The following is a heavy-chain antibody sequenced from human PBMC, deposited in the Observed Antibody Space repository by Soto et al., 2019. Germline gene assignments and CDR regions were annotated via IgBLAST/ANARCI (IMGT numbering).Heavy chain of an antibody. Sequence: GESLKISCAASGFTFSSYAMSWVRQAPGKGLEWVSAISGSGGSTYYADSVKGRFTISRDNSKNTLYLQMNSLRAEDTAVYYCAKDSAPELGYFDYWGQGTLVTVSS. CDR2: ISGSGGST. CDR1: GFTFSSYA. J-gene: IGHJ4*02. D-gene: IGHD1-26*01. V-gene: IGHV3-23*01. CDR3: AKDSAPELGYFDY.